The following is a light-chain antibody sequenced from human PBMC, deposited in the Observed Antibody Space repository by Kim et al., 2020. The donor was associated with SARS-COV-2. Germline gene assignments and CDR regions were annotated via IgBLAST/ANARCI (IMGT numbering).Light chain of an antibody. CDR3: QQANSFPIT. Sequence: DIQMTQSPSSVSASVGDRVTITCRASQGINSWLAWYQQKPGKAPKLLISAASNLESGVPSRFSGSGSGTDFTLTISVLQPEDFATYYFQQANSFPITFGQGTRLEIK. CDR2: AAS. V-gene: IGKV1-12*01. CDR1: QGINSW. J-gene: IGKJ5*01.